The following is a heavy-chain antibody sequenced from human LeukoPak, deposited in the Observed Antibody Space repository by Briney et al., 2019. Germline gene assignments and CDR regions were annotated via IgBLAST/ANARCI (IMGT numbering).Heavy chain of an antibody. CDR2: MYSGDST. CDR3: ARPDLMRELRFDP. V-gene: IGHV3-53*01. D-gene: IGHD1-7*01. CDR1: GFTVRSNY. Sequence: GGSLRLSCAASGFTVRSNYMTWVRQAPGKGLEWVSVMYSGDSTYYDDSVKGRFTISRDNAKNTLYLQMNSLSVEDTAVYYCARPDLMRELRFDPWGQGTLVTVSS. J-gene: IGHJ5*02.